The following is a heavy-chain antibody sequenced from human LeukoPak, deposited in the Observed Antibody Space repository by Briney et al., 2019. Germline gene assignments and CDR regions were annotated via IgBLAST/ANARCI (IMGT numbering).Heavy chain of an antibody. CDR2: INHSGST. CDR1: GGSFSGYY. J-gene: IGHJ3*02. CDR3: ARRRRIVGATPGAFDI. V-gene: IGHV4-34*01. D-gene: IGHD1-26*01. Sequence: PSETLSLTCAVYGGSFSGYYWSWIRKPPGKGPEWIGDINHSGSTNYNPSLKSRVTISVDTSKNQFSLNLSSVTASDTAVYYCARRRRIVGATPGAFDIWGQGTMVTVSS.